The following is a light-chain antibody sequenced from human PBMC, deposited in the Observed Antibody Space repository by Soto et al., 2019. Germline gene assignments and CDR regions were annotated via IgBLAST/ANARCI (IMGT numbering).Light chain of an antibody. J-gene: IGKJ5*01. Sequence: EIVLTQSPGTLSLSPGERATLSCRASQSVRSSYLAWYQQKPGQAPRLLIYGASSRATGIPDRFSGSGSGTDFTLTISRLGPEDFAVYYCQQYGSSLITFGQGTRLEIK. CDR1: QSVRSSY. CDR2: GAS. CDR3: QQYGSSLIT. V-gene: IGKV3-20*01.